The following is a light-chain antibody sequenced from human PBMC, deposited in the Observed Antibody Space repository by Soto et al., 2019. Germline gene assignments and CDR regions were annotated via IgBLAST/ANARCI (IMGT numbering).Light chain of an antibody. CDR3: QQYYSTPGT. J-gene: IGKJ2*02. Sequence: DLVMTQSPDSLAVSLGERATINCKTSQSVLYSSNNKNYLAWYQQKPGQPPKLLIYWASTRESGVPDRFSGSGSGTDFTLTISSLRAEDVAVYYCQQYYSTPGTFGQGTKLEIK. V-gene: IGKV4-1*01. CDR1: QSVLYSSNNKNY. CDR2: WAS.